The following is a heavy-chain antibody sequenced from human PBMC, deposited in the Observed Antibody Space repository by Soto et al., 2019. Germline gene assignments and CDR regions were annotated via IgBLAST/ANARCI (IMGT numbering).Heavy chain of an antibody. J-gene: IGHJ4*02. CDR2: IKSITDGGRI. V-gene: IGHV3-15*01. Sequence: EVQLVESGGGLVKPGESLRLSCAASGFTFTNAWMTWVRQAPGKRLEWLGRIKSITDGGRIDYAPHVTGRLTISRDDSRDMFYLQINSLKIEDTAVYYCTAGFGRAANDWGQGTLVTVSS. CDR1: GFTFTNAW. D-gene: IGHD3-10*01. CDR3: TAGFGRAAND.